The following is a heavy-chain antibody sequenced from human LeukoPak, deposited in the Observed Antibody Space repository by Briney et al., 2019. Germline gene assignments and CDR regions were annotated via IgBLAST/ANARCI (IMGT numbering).Heavy chain of an antibody. D-gene: IGHD6-6*01. CDR1: GGSISSSSYY. CDR2: IYYSGST. J-gene: IGHJ4*02. Sequence: PSETLSLTCTVSGGSISSSSYYWGWIRQPPGEGLEWIGSIYYSGSTYYNPSLKSRVTISVDTSKNQFSLKLSSVTAADTAVYYCARQRTSRSRGDWGQGTLVTVSS. V-gene: IGHV4-39*01. CDR3: ARQRTSRSRGD.